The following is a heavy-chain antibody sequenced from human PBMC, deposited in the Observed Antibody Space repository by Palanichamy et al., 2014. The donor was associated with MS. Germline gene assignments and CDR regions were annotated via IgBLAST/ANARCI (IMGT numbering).Heavy chain of an antibody. D-gene: IGHD5-18*01. V-gene: IGHV1-18*01. CDR2: LSVYNGHT. CDR1: GYTFINYG. Sequence: QIQLVQSGAEVKKPGASVKVSCKALGYTFINYGISGVRQAPGQGLEWMGWLSVYNGHTNYVQKLQGRVTMTSDTSTTTAYMELRSLRSDDTAVYYCARDGYGSSFDYWGQGTLVTVSS. CDR3: ARDGYGSSFDY. J-gene: IGHJ4*02.